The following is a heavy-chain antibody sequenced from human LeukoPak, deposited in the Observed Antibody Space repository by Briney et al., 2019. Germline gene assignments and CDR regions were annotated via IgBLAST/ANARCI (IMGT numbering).Heavy chain of an antibody. J-gene: IGHJ4*02. CDR3: ARAYSSGWYNY. CDR1: GFTFSSYE. Sequence: GGSLRLSCAASGFTFSSYEMNWVRQAPGKGLEWVSYISSSGSTIYYADPVKGRFTISRDNAKNSLYLQMNSLRAEDTAVYYCARAYSSGWYNYWGQGTLVTVSS. D-gene: IGHD6-19*01. V-gene: IGHV3-48*03. CDR2: ISSSGSTI.